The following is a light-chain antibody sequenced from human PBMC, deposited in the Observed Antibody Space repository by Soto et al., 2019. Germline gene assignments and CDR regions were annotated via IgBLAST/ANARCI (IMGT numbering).Light chain of an antibody. J-gene: IGLJ2*01. CDR2: LEDSGNY. Sequence: QSVLTQSSSASASLGSSVKLTCTLSSGHSNYIIAWHQQQPGKAPRYLMKLEDSGNYNKESGVPDRFSGSSSGADRYLTIPNPQCGNEADYYCEPWSRNTHVLSGGGTMVTAL. CDR3: EPWSRNTHVL. CDR1: SGHSNYI. V-gene: IGLV4-60*02.